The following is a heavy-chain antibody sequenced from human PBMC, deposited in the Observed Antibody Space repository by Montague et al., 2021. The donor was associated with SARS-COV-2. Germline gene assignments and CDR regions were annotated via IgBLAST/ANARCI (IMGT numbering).Heavy chain of an antibody. D-gene: IGHD2-15*01. Sequence: SLRLSCAASGFTSGFIFRKVAMSWVRQAPGKGLEWISAIGGSGDTYYADSVKGRFAISRDNFKNTLYLQMNSLRADDTAVYYCAKEMGHGRPFDYWGQGALVTVSS. CDR2: IGGSGDT. J-gene: IGHJ4*02. CDR3: AKEMGHGRPFDY. CDR1: GFTSGFIFRKVA. V-gene: IGHV3-23*01.